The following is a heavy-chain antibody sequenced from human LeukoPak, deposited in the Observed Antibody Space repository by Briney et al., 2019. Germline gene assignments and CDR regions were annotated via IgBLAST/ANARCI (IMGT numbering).Heavy chain of an antibody. CDR1: GGSISSGGYY. J-gene: IGHJ4*02. CDR2: IYYSGST. Sequence: SQTLSLTCTVSGGSISSGGYYWSWIRQHPGKGLEWIGYIYYSGSTYYNPSLKSRVTISVDTSKIQFSLKLSSVTAADTAVYYCARTAARRFDYWGQGTLVTVSS. D-gene: IGHD6-6*01. CDR3: ARTAARRFDY. V-gene: IGHV4-31*03.